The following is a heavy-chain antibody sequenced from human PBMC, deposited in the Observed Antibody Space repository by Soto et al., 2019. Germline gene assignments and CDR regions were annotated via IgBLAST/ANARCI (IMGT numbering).Heavy chain of an antibody. D-gene: IGHD6-13*01. Sequence: GASVKVSCKASGGTFSSYAISWVRQAPGQGLEWMGGIIPIFGTANYAQKFQGRVTITADKSTSTVHMELRSLRSEDTAVYYCAREGGSSWYGPNWFDPWGQGTLVTVSS. V-gene: IGHV1-69*06. CDR3: AREGGSSWYGPNWFDP. J-gene: IGHJ5*02. CDR2: IIPIFGTA. CDR1: GGTFSSYA.